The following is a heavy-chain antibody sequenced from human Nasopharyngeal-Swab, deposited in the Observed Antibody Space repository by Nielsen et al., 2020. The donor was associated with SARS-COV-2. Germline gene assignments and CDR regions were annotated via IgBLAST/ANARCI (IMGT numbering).Heavy chain of an antibody. Sequence: WVRQAPGQGLECMGWMNPNSGNTGYAQKFQGRVTMTRNTSISTAYMELSSLRSEDTAVYYCARGHRGYSGYDYYYYYMDVWGKGTTVTVSS. CDR3: ARGHRGYSGYDYYYYYMDV. CDR2: MNPNSGNT. J-gene: IGHJ6*03. D-gene: IGHD5-12*01. V-gene: IGHV1-8*01.